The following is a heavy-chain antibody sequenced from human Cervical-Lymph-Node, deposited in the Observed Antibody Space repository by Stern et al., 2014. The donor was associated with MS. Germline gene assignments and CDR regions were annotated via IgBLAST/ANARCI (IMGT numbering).Heavy chain of an antibody. CDR2: IGYDGSNP. J-gene: IGHJ4*02. CDR1: GFSFSRYA. Sequence: VQLVESGAGVVQPGRSLRLSCAASGFSFSRYAMHWVRQAPGQGLEWVALIGYDGSNPYYADSVAGRFTISRDNFKNTLYLQMNSLRAEDTAVYYCASAYSSSHYYFDYWGQGTLVTVSS. V-gene: IGHV3-33*01. D-gene: IGHD6-13*01. CDR3: ASAYSSSHYYFDY.